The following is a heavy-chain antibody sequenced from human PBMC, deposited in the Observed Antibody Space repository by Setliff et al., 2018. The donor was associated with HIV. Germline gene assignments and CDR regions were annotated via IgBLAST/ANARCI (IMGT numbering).Heavy chain of an antibody. Sequence: GGSLRLSCAASGFTFDDYAMHWVRQAPGKGLEWVSGISWNSGSIGYADSVKGRFTISRDNTKNSVYLQMNSLRAEDTAVYYCVRDGGSTSWNFLYYYGMDVWGQGTTVTVSS. J-gene: IGHJ6*02. CDR2: ISWNSGSI. D-gene: IGHD2-2*01. V-gene: IGHV3-9*01. CDR1: GFTFDDYA. CDR3: VRDGGSTSWNFLYYYGMDV.